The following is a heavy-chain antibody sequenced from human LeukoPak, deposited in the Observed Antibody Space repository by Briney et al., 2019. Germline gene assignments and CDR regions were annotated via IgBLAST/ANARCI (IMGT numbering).Heavy chain of an antibody. J-gene: IGHJ5*02. CDR3: VIVIRENYASGSQSWFGP. D-gene: IGHD3-10*01. Sequence: PGGSLRLSCAVSGLTFSNAWMSWVRQAPGKGLEWVGRIKSKTDGGTTDYAAPVKGRFTISRDDSKNTLYLQMNSLKTEDTAVYYCVIVIRENYASGSQSWFGPWGQGTLVTVSS. CDR2: IKSKTDGGTT. V-gene: IGHV3-15*01. CDR1: GLTFSNAW.